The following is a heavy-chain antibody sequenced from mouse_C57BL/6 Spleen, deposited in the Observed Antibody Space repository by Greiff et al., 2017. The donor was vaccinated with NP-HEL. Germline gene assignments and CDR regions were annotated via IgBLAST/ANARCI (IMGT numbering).Heavy chain of an antibody. CDR3: VRGAYYSNLYAMDY. CDR2: ISSGSSTI. V-gene: IGHV5-17*01. D-gene: IGHD2-5*01. J-gene: IGHJ4*01. Sequence: EVQLVESGGGLVKPGGSLKLSCAASGFTFSDYGMHWVRQAPEKGLEWVAYISSGSSTIYYADTVKGRFTISRDNAKNTLFLQMTSLRSEDTAMYYCVRGAYYSNLYAMDYWGQGTSVTVSS. CDR1: GFTFSDYG.